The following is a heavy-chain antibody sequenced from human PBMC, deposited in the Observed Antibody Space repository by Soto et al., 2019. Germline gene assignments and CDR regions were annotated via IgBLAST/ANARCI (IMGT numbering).Heavy chain of an antibody. CDR1: GYTFTSYD. CDR2: MNPNSGNT. D-gene: IGHD6-6*01. Sequence: QVQLVQSGAEVKKPGASVKVSCKASGYTFTSYDINWVRQATGQGLEWMGWMNPNSGNTGYAQKFQGRVTMTRNTSISTAYMELSSLRSEDTAVYYCARGAVPYSSSSGNWFDPWGQGTLVTVSS. V-gene: IGHV1-8*01. CDR3: ARGAVPYSSSSGNWFDP. J-gene: IGHJ5*02.